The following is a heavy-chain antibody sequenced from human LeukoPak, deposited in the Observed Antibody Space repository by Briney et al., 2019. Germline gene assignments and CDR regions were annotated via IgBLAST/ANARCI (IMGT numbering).Heavy chain of an antibody. CDR1: GFTFSSYE. J-gene: IGHJ6*03. D-gene: IGHD3-10*01. Sequence: GGSLRLSCAASGFTFSSYEMNWVRQAPGKGLEWVSYISSSDSTIYYADSVKGRFTISRDNAKNSLYLRMNSLRAEDTAVYYCARRGTTYYFGSGSYYSGPYYYYYMDVWGKGTTVTISS. V-gene: IGHV3-48*03. CDR2: ISSSDSTI. CDR3: ARRGTTYYFGSGSYYSGPYYYYYMDV.